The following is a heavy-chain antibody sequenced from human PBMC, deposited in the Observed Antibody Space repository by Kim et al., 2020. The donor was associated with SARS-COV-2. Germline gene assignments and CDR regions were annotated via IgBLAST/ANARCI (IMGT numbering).Heavy chain of an antibody. CDR3: ARKGVGAVAGSFDY. D-gene: IGHD6-19*01. Sequence: SETLSLTCTVSGGSSSGYYWSWIRQPAGKGLEWIGRIYSSGNTNYNPSLKSRITMSVDTSKNQFSLRLGSVTAADTAIYYCARKGVGAVAGSFDYWGQGTLVTVYS. CDR2: IYSSGNT. J-gene: IGHJ4*02. CDR1: GGSSSGYY. V-gene: IGHV4-4*07.